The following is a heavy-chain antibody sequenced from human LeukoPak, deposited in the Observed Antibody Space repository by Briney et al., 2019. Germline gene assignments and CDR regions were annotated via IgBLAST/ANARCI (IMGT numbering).Heavy chain of an antibody. J-gene: IGHJ4*02. D-gene: IGHD3-22*01. V-gene: IGHV3-7*01. CDR2: IKQDGSEK. CDR1: GFTFSSYW. Sequence: GGSLRLSCAASGFTFSSYWMNWARQAPGKGLEWVASIKQDGSEKYYVDSVKGRFTISRDNAKNSLYLQMNSLRAEDTAVYYCARDQHYYDSSGRFDYWGQGTLVTVSS. CDR3: ARDQHYYDSSGRFDY.